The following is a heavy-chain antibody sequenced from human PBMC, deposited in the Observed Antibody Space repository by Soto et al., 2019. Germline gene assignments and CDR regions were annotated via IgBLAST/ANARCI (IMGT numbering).Heavy chain of an antibody. CDR1: GGSFSGYY. CDR3: ARGKVVRGSYVTLDY. J-gene: IGHJ4*02. CDR2: INHSGST. Sequence: QVQLQQWGAGLLKPSETLFLTSAVYGGSFSGYYWSWIRQPPGKGLEWIGEINHSGSTNYNPSLKSRVTLAVDTSKNQFSLKLSSVTAADTAVYYCARGKVVRGSYVTLDYWGQGTLVTVSS. V-gene: IGHV4-34*01. D-gene: IGHD3-10*01.